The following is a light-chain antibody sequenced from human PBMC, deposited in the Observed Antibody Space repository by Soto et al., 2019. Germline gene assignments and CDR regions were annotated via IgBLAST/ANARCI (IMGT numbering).Light chain of an antibody. CDR1: QSVSSY. Sequence: EIVLTQSPGALSLSQGERATRSCRASQSVSSYLAWYQQKPGQAPRLLIYDASNRATGIPARFSGSGSGTEFTLTISSLQPDDFATYYCQQYNGYRWTFGQRTKVDIK. CDR2: DAS. J-gene: IGKJ1*01. CDR3: QQYNGYRWT. V-gene: IGKV3-11*01.